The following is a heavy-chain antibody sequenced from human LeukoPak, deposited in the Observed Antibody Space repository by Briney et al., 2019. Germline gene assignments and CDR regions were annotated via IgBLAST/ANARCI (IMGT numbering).Heavy chain of an antibody. CDR2: IRYDGSNK. CDR3: FGTTVVLSAFDT. J-gene: IGHJ3*02. V-gene: IGHV3-30*02. Sequence: GGSLRLSCAASGFTFSSYGMHWVRQAPGKGLEWVAFIRYDGSNKYYADSVKGRFTISRDNSKDTLYLQMNSLRAEDTAVYYCFGTTVVLSAFDTWGQGTMVTVSS. CDR1: GFTFSSYG. D-gene: IGHD4-23*01.